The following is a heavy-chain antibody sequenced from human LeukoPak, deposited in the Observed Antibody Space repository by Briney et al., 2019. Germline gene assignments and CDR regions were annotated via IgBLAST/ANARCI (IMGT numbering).Heavy chain of an antibody. CDR3: AKDYLYSNPYYFDY. V-gene: IGHV3-53*01. Sequence: PGGSLRLSCAASGFTVSSNYMSWVRQAPGKGLEWVSVIYSGGSTYYADSVKGRFTISRDNSKNTLYLQMHSLRAEDTAIYYCAKDYLYSNPYYFDYWGQGTLVTVSS. D-gene: IGHD4-11*01. CDR1: GFTVSSNY. J-gene: IGHJ4*02. CDR2: IYSGGST.